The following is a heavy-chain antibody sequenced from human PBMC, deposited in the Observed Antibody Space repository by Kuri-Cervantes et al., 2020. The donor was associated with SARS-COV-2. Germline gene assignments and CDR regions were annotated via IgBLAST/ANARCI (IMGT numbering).Heavy chain of an antibody. Sequence: GESLKISCAASGFTFSSYAMHWVRQAPGKGLEYVSAISSNGGSTYYANSVKGRFTISRDNSKNTLYLQMNSLRAEDTAVYYCARDRPYALGYCSGGSCYEMWFDPWGQGTLVTVSS. CDR2: ISSNGGST. CDR1: GFTFSSYA. CDR3: ARDRPYALGYCSGGSCYEMWFDP. V-gene: IGHV3-64*01. D-gene: IGHD2-15*01. J-gene: IGHJ5*02.